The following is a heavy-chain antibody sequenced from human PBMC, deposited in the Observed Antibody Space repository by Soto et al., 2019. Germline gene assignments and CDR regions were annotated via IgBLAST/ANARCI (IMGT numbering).Heavy chain of an antibody. CDR1: GGSISSYY. CDR3: ARVSDCSGGSCYRRGPYYFDY. J-gene: IGHJ4*02. V-gene: IGHV4-59*01. CDR2: IYYSGST. Sequence: SETLSLTCTVSGGSISSYYWSWIRQPPGKGLEWIGYIYYSGSTNYNPSLKSRVTISVDTSKNRFSLKLSSVTAADTAVYYCARVSDCSGGSCYRRGPYYFDYWGQGTLVTVSS. D-gene: IGHD2-15*01.